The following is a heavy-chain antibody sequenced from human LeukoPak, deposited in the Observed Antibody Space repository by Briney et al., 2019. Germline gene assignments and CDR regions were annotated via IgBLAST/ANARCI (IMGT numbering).Heavy chain of an antibody. CDR1: GSTCIDHY. D-gene: IGHD6-19*01. J-gene: IGHJ4*02. V-gene: IGHV1-2*02. CDR2: INPKSGGT. Sequence: ASMKVSCKDSGSTCIDHYLHWVRQAPGQELEWMGWINPKSGGTTYAEKFQGRVSMTRDTSINTAYLELSSLRSDDTAVYYCTRDYWSTVATYYFDHWGQGTLVTVSS. CDR3: TRDYWSTVATYYFDH.